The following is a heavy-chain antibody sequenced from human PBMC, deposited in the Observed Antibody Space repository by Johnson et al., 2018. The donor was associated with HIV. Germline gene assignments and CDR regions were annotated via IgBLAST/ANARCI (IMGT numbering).Heavy chain of an antibody. Sequence: QVQLVESGGGVVQPGRSLRLSCAASGFTFSSYAMHWVRQAPGKGVEWVAVISYDGSNKYYADSVKGRFTISRDNSKNTLYLQMNSLRAEDTAVYYCASLIAAAGDDAFDIWGQGTMVTVSS. J-gene: IGHJ3*02. D-gene: IGHD6-13*01. CDR3: ASLIAAAGDDAFDI. CDR2: ISYDGSNK. V-gene: IGHV3-30-3*01. CDR1: GFTFSSYA.